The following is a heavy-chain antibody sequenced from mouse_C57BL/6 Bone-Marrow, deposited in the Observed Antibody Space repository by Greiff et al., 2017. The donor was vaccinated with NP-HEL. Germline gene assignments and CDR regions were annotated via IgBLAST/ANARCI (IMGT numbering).Heavy chain of an antibody. D-gene: IGHD2-3*01. CDR2: INPSTGGT. CDR3: ARSRYDGYYGDY. Sequence: VQLQQSGPELVKPGASVKISCKASGYSFTGYYMNWVKQSPEKSLEWIGEINPSTGGTTYNQKFKAKATLTVDKSSSTAYMQLKSLTSEDSAVYYCARSRYDGYYGDYWGQGTTLTVSS. V-gene: IGHV1-42*01. J-gene: IGHJ2*01. CDR1: GYSFTGYY.